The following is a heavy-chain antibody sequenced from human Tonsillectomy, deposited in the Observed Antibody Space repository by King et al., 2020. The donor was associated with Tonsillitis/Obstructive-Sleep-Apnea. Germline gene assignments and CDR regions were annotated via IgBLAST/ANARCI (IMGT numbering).Heavy chain of an antibody. CDR1: GGTFSSYS. CDR3: ARDPEWVGRLYYVDY. CDR2: SIPIFGTA. J-gene: IGHJ4*02. D-gene: IGHD1-26*01. V-gene: IGHV1-69*12. Sequence: QLVQSGAEVKKPGSSVKVSCKASGGTFSSYSISWVRQAPGQGIEGMGGSIPIFGTANYAQKFKGRVTITADESTSTAYMELSSLRSEDTAVYYCARDPEWVGRLYYVDYWGQGTLVTVSS.